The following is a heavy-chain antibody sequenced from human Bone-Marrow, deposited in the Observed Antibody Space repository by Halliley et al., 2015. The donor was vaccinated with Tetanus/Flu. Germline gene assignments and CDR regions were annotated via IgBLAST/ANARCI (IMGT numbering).Heavy chain of an antibody. CDR1: GFTFSSYA. V-gene: IGHV3-23*01. Sequence: SLRLSCAASGFTFSSYAMTWVRQAPGKGLEWVSTISVSGGDTYYADSVKGRFTIPRDNSKNTLYLQMNSLRAEDTAVYYCAKARFYGGSYFICPRDAYNGMGVWGQGTTVTVS. CDR2: ISVSGGDT. D-gene: IGHD3-10*01. J-gene: IGHJ6*02. CDR3: AKARFYGGSYFICPRDAYNGMGV.